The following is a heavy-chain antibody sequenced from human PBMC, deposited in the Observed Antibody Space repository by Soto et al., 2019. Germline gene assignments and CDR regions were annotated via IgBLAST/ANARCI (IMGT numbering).Heavy chain of an antibody. D-gene: IGHD3-22*01. V-gene: IGHV4-59*01. Sequence: PSETLSLTFTVDSGSISSYYGSWIRQPPGKGLEWIGYIYYSGSTNYNPSLKSRVTISVDTSKNQFSLKLSSVTAADTAVYYCASGYYDGSGYSQNDRHNDYWGQGTLVTVSS. CDR3: ASGYYDGSGYSQNDRHNDY. CDR1: SGSISSYY. CDR2: IYYSGST. J-gene: IGHJ4*02.